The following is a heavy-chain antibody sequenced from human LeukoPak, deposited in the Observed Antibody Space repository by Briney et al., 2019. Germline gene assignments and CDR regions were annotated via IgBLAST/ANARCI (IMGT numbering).Heavy chain of an antibody. Sequence: ASVKVSCKASGYTFTGHYMHWVRQAPGQGLEWMGWINPNSGGTNYAQKFQGRVTMIRDTSISTAYMELSGLRSDDTAVYYCAGDILDGSYRFDPWGQGTLVTVSS. J-gene: IGHJ5*02. D-gene: IGHD2-21*01. CDR2: INPNSGGT. CDR1: GYTFTGHY. V-gene: IGHV1-2*02. CDR3: AGDILDGSYRFDP.